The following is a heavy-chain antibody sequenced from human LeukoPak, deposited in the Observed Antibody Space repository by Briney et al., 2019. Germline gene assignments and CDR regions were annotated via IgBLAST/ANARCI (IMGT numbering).Heavy chain of an antibody. V-gene: IGHV3-21*01. CDR1: GFTFSSCS. D-gene: IGHD6-13*01. CDR2: ISSGSSFI. Sequence: PGVSLRLSCAASGFTFSSCSMNWVRQAPGKGLEWVSSISSGSSFIYYADSVKGRFTISRDNAKNSLYLQMNSLRAEDTAVYYCARDSGSPQDAFDVWGRGTMVTVSS. CDR3: ARDSGSPQDAFDV. J-gene: IGHJ3*01.